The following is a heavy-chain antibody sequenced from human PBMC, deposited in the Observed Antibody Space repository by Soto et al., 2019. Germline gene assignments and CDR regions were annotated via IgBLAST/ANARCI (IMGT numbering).Heavy chain of an antibody. CDR2: INWNSGDI. V-gene: IGHV3-9*01. Sequence: EVQLVESGGGLVQPGRSLRLSCAASGFTFDNYAMHWVRQAPGKGLEWVSGINWNSGDIGYADSVRGRFTISRDNAENSLYLQMNSLRAEDTAVYYCTRPHDYIWVSYRTIQSYGMDVWGQGTTVTVSS. J-gene: IGHJ6*02. CDR1: GFTFDNYA. D-gene: IGHD3-16*02. CDR3: TRPHDYIWVSYRTIQSYGMDV.